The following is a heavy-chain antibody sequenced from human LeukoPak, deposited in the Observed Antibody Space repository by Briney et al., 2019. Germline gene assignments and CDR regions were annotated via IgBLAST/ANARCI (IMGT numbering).Heavy chain of an antibody. J-gene: IGHJ6*03. CDR1: GGSFSGYY. V-gene: IGHV4-34*01. D-gene: IGHD4-11*01. CDR3: ARGRATVTTWSYYYYMDV. CDR2: INHSGST. Sequence: SETLSLTCAVYGGSFSGYYWSWIRQPPGKGLEWIGEINHSGSTNYSPSLKSRVTISVDTSKNQFSLKLSSVTAADTAVYYCARGRATVTTWSYYYYMDVWGKGTTVTVSS.